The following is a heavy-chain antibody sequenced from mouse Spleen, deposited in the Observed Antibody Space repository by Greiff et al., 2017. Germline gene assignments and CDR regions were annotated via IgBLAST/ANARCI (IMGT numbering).Heavy chain of an antibody. CDR2: ISSGGSYT. V-gene: IGHV5-9-1*01. CDR1: GFTFSSYA. Sequence: EVKLMESGGGLVKPGGSLKLSCAASGFTFSSYAMSWVRQTPEKRLEWVATISSGGSYTYYPDSVKGRFTISRDNAKNTLYLQMSSLRSEDTAMYYCAKEEGTTASYWGQGTTLTVSS. J-gene: IGHJ2*01. CDR3: AKEEGTTASY. D-gene: IGHD1-2*01.